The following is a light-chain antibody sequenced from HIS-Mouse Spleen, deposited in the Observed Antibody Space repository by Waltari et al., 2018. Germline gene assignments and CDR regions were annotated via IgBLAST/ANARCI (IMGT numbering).Light chain of an antibody. CDR2: WAS. J-gene: IGKJ1*01. CDR3: QQYYSTPPT. CDR1: QSVLYSSNNKNY. V-gene: IGKV4-1*01. Sequence: DIVMTQSPDSLAVSLGERATINCNSRQSVLYSSNNKNYLAWYQQKPGQPPKLLIYWASTRESGVPDRFSGSGSGTDFTLTISSLQAEDVAVYYCQQYYSTPPTFGQGNKVEIK.